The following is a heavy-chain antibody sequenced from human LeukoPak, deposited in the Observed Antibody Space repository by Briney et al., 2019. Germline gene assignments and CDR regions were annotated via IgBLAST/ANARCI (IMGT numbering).Heavy chain of an antibody. V-gene: IGHV3-30*02. CDR3: AKDGDSSSWYYYYYMDV. CDR1: GFTFSSYG. J-gene: IGHJ6*03. D-gene: IGHD6-13*01. CDR2: IRYDGSNK. Sequence: GGSLRLSCAASGFTFSSYGMHWVRQAPGKGLEWVAFIRYDGSNKYYADSVKGRFTISRDNSKNTLYLQMNSLRAEDTAVYYCAKDGDSSSWYYYYYMDVWGKGTTVIVSS.